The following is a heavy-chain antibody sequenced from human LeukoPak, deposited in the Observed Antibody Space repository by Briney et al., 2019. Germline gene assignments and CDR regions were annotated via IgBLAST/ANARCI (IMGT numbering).Heavy chain of an antibody. CDR2: ISTRAGNT. CDR3: AKPRGDLRNFDY. Sequence: GGSLRLSCAASGFTFSSYAMSWVRQAPGKGLEWVSGISTRAGNTYYADSVKGRFTNSRDNSKNTLYLQMNSLRVEDTAVYYCAKPRGDLRNFDYWGQGTLVSVSS. CDR1: GFTFSSYA. D-gene: IGHD3-16*01. V-gene: IGHV3-23*01. J-gene: IGHJ4*02.